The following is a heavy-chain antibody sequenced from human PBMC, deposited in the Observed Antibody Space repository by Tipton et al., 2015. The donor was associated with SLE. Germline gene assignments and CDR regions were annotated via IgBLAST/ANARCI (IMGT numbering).Heavy chain of an antibody. CDR3: ARSDFWSGYYPIPSFDS. J-gene: IGHJ4*02. Sequence: TLSLTCSVSGYSISSGFYWAWIRQPPGKGLEWLGTLYYSGNTYYNPSLRSRVTISADTSKNQLSLNLRSVTAADTAVYFCARSDFWSGYYPIPSFDSWGQGTLVTVSS. D-gene: IGHD3-3*01. CDR1: GYSISSGFY. CDR2: LYYSGNT. V-gene: IGHV4-38-2*02.